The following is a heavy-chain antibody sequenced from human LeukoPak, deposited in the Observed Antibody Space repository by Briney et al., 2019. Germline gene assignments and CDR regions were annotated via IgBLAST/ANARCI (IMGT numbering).Heavy chain of an antibody. CDR1: GGSISSGGYY. CDR3: ARRYSSGWYLGYMDV. J-gene: IGHJ6*03. D-gene: IGHD6-19*01. V-gene: IGHV4-30-2*01. Sequence: SETLSLTCTVSGGSISSGGYYWSWIRQPPGKGLEWIGYIYHSGSTYYNPSLKSRVTISVDRSKNQFSLKLSSVTAADTAVYYCARRYSSGWYLGYMDVWGKGTTVTVSS. CDR2: IYHSGST.